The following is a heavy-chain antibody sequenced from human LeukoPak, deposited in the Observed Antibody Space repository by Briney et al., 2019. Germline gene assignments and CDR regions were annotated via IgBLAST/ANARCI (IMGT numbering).Heavy chain of an antibody. D-gene: IGHD3-22*01. CDR2: ISDDGSNK. V-gene: IGHV3-30*04. CDR1: GFTFSSYA. Sequence: GGSLRLSCAASGFTFSSYAMHWVRQAPGKGLEWVAVISDDGSNKYYADSVKGRFTISRDNSKNTLYLQMNSLRAEDTAVYYCAKGRYDSSGFNWAAWGQGTLVTVSS. CDR3: AKGRYDSSGFNWAA. J-gene: IGHJ4*02.